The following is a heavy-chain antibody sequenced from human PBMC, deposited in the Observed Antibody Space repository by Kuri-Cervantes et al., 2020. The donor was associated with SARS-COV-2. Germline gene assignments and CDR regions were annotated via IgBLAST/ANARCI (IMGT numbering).Heavy chain of an antibody. V-gene: IGHV4-59*11. CDR2: IYYSGST. D-gene: IGHD1-26*01. CDR1: GGSISSHY. CDR3: ARGIVGATGEYYFDY. Sequence: SETLSLTCTVSGGSISSHYWSWIRQPPGKGLEWIGYIYYSGSTNYNPSLKSRVTISVETSKNQFSLKLSSVTAADTAVYYCARGIVGATGEYYFDYWGQGTLVTVSS. J-gene: IGHJ4*02.